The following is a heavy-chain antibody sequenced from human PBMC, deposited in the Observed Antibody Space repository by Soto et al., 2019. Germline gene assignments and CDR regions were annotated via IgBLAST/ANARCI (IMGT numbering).Heavy chain of an antibody. Sequence: QVHLVQSGAEVKKPGASVKVSCEASGYTYTSYGITWVRQAAGQGLEWMGWMSAHNGNTDYAQKLQGRVIVTRDTSTSTAYMELRSLRSDDTAVYYCARGRYGDYWGQGALVTVSS. V-gene: IGHV1-18*01. J-gene: IGHJ4*02. CDR2: MSAHNGNT. CDR1: GYTYTSYG. CDR3: ARGRYGDY. D-gene: IGHD1-1*01.